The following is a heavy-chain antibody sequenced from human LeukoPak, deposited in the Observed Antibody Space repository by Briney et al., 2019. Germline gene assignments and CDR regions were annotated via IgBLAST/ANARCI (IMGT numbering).Heavy chain of an antibody. D-gene: IGHD5-24*01. Sequence: SQTLSLTCAISGDSVSSNNVAWNWIRQSPSRGLEWLGRTYYRSKWYNEYAESVKSRITFTPDTSKNQLSLQLNSVTPDDTAVYYCARRQMALHAFDIWGQGTMVTVSS. CDR1: GDSVSSNNVA. CDR2: TYYRSKWYN. J-gene: IGHJ3*02. CDR3: ARRQMALHAFDI. V-gene: IGHV6-1*01.